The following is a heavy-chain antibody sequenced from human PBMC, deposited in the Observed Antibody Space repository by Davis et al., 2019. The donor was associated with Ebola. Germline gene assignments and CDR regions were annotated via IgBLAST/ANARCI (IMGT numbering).Heavy chain of an antibody. CDR3: ARDGAYSSSSLFDY. CDR2: IYYSGST. CDR1: GGSISSGGYY. V-gene: IGHV4-31*03. J-gene: IGHJ4*02. Sequence: MPSETLSLTCTVSGGSISSGGYYWSWIRQHPGKGLEWIGYIYYSGSTYYNPSLKSRVTISVDKSKNQFSLKLSSVTAADTAVYYCARDGAYSSSSLFDYWGQGTLVTVSS. D-gene: IGHD6-6*01.